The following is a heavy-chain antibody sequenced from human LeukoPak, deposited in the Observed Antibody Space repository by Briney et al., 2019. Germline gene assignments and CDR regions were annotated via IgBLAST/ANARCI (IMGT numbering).Heavy chain of an antibody. D-gene: IGHD5-18*01. Sequence: GGSLRLSCAASGFTFSNYAFQWVRQAPGKGLEWVSSISSSSSYIYYADSVKGRFTISRDNAKNSLYLQMNSLRAEDTAVYYCARGWVDTAYDYWGQGTLVTVSS. CDR3: ARGWVDTAYDY. J-gene: IGHJ4*02. CDR2: ISSSSSYI. V-gene: IGHV3-21*01. CDR1: GFTFSNYA.